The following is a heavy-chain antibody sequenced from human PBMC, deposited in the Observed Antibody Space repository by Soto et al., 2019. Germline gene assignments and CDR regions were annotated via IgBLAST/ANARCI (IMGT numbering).Heavy chain of an antibody. CDR1: GYTFTGYY. Sequence: GASVKVSCKASGYTFTGYYMHWVRQAAGQGLEWMGWINPNSGGTNYAQKFQGRVTMTRDTSISTAYMELSRLRSDDTAVYYCARASLKLRYFDWLFNYWGQGTLVTVSS. V-gene: IGHV1-2*02. J-gene: IGHJ4*02. CDR3: ARASLKLRYFDWLFNY. CDR2: INPNSGGT. D-gene: IGHD3-9*01.